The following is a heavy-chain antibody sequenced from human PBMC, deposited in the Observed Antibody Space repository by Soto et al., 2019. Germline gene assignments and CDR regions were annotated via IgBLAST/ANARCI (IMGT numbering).Heavy chain of an antibody. CDR3: ARDKITGLFDY. J-gene: IGHJ4*01. CDR2: IYYSGST. Sequence: PSETLSLTCAVSGGSISSGGYSWGWIRQPPGKGLEWIGYIYYSGSTYYNPSLKSRVTISVDTSKNQFSLKLSSVTAADTAVYYCARDKITGLFDYWGHGTLVTVSS. D-gene: IGHD2-8*02. CDR1: GGSISSGGYS. V-gene: IGHV4-31*11.